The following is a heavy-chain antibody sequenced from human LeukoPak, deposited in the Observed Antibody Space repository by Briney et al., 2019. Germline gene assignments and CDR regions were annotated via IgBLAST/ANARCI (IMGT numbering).Heavy chain of an antibody. J-gene: IGHJ4*02. CDR3: AREVPEWTIDY. CDR2: ISYNGSNE. Sequence: PGGSLRLSCAASGFTFSSYGMHWVRQAPGKGLEWVAVISYNGSNEYYADSVKGRFTISRDNSKNTLYLQMNSLRAEDTAVYYCAREVPEWTIDYWGQGTLVTVSS. CDR1: GFTFSSYG. D-gene: IGHD2-2*01. V-gene: IGHV3-30*03.